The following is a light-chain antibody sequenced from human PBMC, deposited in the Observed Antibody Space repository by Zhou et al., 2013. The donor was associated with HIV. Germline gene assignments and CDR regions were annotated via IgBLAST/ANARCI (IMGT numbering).Light chain of an antibody. V-gene: IGKV2-28*01. J-gene: IGKJ2*01. CDR2: LGS. Sequence: DIVMTQSPLSLPVTPGEPASISCRSSQSLLHSNGYNYLDWYLQKPGQSPQLLIYLGSNRASGVPDRFSGSESGTDFTLRISRVEAGDIGTYYCMQALQTPYTFGPGDQAGDQT. CDR1: QSLLHSNGYNY. CDR3: MQALQTPYT.